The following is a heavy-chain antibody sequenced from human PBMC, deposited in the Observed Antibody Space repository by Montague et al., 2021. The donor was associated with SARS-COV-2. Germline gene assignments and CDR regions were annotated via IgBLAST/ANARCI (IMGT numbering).Heavy chain of an antibody. V-gene: IGHV4-59*01. CDR3: ARAVVGAKTATIEP. D-gene: IGHD5-24*01. J-gene: IGHJ5*02. CDR2: MHSTGST. CDR1: GGSINNYF. Sequence: SETRSLTCSVSGGSINNYFWGWIRQSPGKGLEWAGYMHSTGSTAYNPSLKSRVIISVDTSKTQISLKLSSVSAADTALYYCARAVVGAKTATIEPWGQGTLVTVSS.